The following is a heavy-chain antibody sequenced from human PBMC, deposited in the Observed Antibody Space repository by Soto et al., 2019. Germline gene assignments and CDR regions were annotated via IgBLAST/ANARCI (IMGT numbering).Heavy chain of an antibody. V-gene: IGHV4-34*01. CDR2: INHSGST. Sequence: PSETLSLTCAVYGGSFSGYYWSWIRQPPGKGLEWIGEINHSGSTNYNPSLKSRVTISVDTSKNQFSLKLSSVTAADTAVYYCARGAIVLWFGELFYNWFDPWGQGTLVTVSS. D-gene: IGHD3-10*01. CDR1: GGSFSGYY. CDR3: ARGAIVLWFGELFYNWFDP. J-gene: IGHJ5*02.